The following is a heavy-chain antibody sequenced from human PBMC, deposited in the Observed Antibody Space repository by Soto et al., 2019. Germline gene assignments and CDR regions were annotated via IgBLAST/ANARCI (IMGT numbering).Heavy chain of an antibody. V-gene: IGHV6-1*01. CDR3: VRLIGNSWLDF. J-gene: IGHJ5*01. CDR2: TYYRSKWYN. Sequence: XQTLSLTCAISGDSVSSSSVTWNWIRQSPSRGLEWLGRTYYRSKWYNDYAESVKSRITINPDTSKNQFSLHLNSVTPEDTAVYYCVRLIGNSWLDFWGQGTLVTVS. CDR1: GDSVSSSSVT. D-gene: IGHD1-26*01.